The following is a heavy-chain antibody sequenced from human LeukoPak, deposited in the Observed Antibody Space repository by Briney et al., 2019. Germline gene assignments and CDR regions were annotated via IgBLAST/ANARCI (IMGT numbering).Heavy chain of an antibody. D-gene: IGHD3-10*01. Sequence: SETLSLTCGVYGGSLSGYYWSWIRQPPGKGLEWIGQIHHSGSANYNSSLWGRVTISIDTPRNQFSLKLTSVTAADTAVYYCARHGSYCFDSWGQGTLVTVSS. J-gene: IGHJ4*02. CDR1: GGSLSGYY. CDR2: IHHSGSA. CDR3: ARHGSYCFDS. V-gene: IGHV4-34*01.